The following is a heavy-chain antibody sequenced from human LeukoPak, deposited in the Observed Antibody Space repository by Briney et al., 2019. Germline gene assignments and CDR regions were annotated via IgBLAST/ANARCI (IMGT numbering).Heavy chain of an antibody. D-gene: IGHD3-22*01. J-gene: IGHJ4*02. CDR2: ISYDGNNK. V-gene: IGHV3-30-3*01. CDR1: VFTFSSYA. Sequence: CLRLSCAASVFTFSSYAMHWVRQAPGTGLEWVAVISYDGNNKYYADSVKGRFTISRDNSKNTLYLQMNSLRAEDTAVYYCARVLSRGMSSGYYSPFDYWGQGTLVTVSS. CDR3: ARVLSRGMSSGYYSPFDY.